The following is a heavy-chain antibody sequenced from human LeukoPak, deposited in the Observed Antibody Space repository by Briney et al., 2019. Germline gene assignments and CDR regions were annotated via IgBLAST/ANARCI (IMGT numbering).Heavy chain of an antibody. CDR3: AREWRQYGSIDY. J-gene: IGHJ4*02. D-gene: IGHD3-3*01. CDR2: VLPVLGLS. Sequence: GASVKVSCKASGGTYSSYSINWVRQAPGQGLEWMGRVLPVLGLSKTAQNFQGRVTITADKSTTTAYMELSSLRSEDTAVYYCAREWRQYGSIDYWGQGTLVTVSS. CDR1: GGTYSSYS. V-gene: IGHV1-69*04.